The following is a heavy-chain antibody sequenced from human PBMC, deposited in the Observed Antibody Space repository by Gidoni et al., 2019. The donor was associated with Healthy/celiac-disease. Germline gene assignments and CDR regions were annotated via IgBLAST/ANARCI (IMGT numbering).Heavy chain of an antibody. J-gene: IGHJ4*02. CDR1: GGSISSSSYY. CDR2: IYYSGST. CDR3: ARHSGGSYYSPFDY. D-gene: IGHD1-26*01. Sequence: QLQLQESGPGLVKPLETLSLTCTVSGGSISSSSYYWGWIRQPPGKGLEWIGSIYYSGSTYYNPSLKSRVTISVDTSKNQFSLKLSSVTAADTAVYYCARHSGGSYYSPFDYWGQGTLVTVSS. V-gene: IGHV4-39*01.